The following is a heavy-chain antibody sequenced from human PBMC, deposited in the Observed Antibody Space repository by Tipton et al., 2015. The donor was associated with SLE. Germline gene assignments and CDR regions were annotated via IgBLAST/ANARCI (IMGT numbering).Heavy chain of an antibody. V-gene: IGHV4-28*03. Sequence: LEWIGHIYYSGGTYYNPSLKSRITISVDKSKNYFSLRLRSVTAADTAVYYCARGGLGVSYYYYMDVWGKGTTVTVSS. CDR2: IYYSGGT. D-gene: IGHD1-26*01. J-gene: IGHJ6*03. CDR3: ARGGLGVSYYYYMDV.